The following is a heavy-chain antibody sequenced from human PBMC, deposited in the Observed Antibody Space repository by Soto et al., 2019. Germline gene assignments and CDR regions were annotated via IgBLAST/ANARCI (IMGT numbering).Heavy chain of an antibody. D-gene: IGHD3-22*01. V-gene: IGHV3-30-3*01. J-gene: IGHJ4*02. CDR1: GFTFSSYA. CDR2: ISYDGSNK. CDR3: ARDWHYYDSSGLPGY. Sequence: PGGSLRLSCAASGFTFSSYAMHWVRQAPGKGLEWVAVISYDGSNKYYAESVKGRFTISRDNSKNTLYLQMNSLRADDTAVYYCARDWHYYDSSGLPGYWGQGTLVTVSS.